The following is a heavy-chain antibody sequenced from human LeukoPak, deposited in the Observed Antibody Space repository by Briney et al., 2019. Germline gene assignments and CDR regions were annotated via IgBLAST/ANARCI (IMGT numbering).Heavy chain of an antibody. Sequence: GGSLRLSCAASGFTFSSYSMNWVRQAPGKGLEWVSSISSSSSYIYYADSVKGRFTISRDNAKNLLYLQMNSLRAEDTAVYYCARDLMVYAAFDYWGQGTLVTVSS. CDR2: ISSSSSYI. D-gene: IGHD2-8*01. CDR1: GFTFSSYS. V-gene: IGHV3-21*01. CDR3: ARDLMVYAAFDY. J-gene: IGHJ4*02.